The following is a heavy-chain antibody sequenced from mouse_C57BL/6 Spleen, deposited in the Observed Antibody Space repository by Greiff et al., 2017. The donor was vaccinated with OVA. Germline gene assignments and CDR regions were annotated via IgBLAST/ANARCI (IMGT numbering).Heavy chain of an antibody. CDR3: ARYSDDEGYIDV. J-gene: IGHJ1*03. D-gene: IGHD2-3*01. V-gene: IGHV1-55*01. CDR1: GYTFTSYW. Sequence: VQLQQSGAELVKPGASVKMSCKASGYTFTSYWITWVKQRPGQGLEWIGGIYPGGGSTNYNEKFKGKATLTVATSSSTPYMQLSSQTSAGSAVDYCARYSDDEGYIDVWGTGTTVTVSS. CDR2: IYPGGGST.